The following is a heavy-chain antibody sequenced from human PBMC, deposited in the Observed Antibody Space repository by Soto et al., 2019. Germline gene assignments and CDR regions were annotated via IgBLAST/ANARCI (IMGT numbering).Heavy chain of an antibody. J-gene: IGHJ6*02. D-gene: IGHD4-17*01. CDR3: ARDSGDYDGAYYYYGMDV. CDR1: GYTFTSYD. CDR2: MNPNSGNT. V-gene: IGHV1-8*01. Sequence: QVQLVQSGAEVKKPGASVKVSCKASGYTFTSYDINWVRQATGQGLEWMGWMNPNSGNTGYAQKFQGRVTMTRNTSISTAYMELSSLRSEDTAVYYCARDSGDYDGAYYYYGMDVWGQGTTVTVSS.